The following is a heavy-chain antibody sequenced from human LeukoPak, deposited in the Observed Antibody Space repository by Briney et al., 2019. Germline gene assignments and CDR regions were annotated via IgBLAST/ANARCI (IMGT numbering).Heavy chain of an antibody. J-gene: IGHJ6*04. D-gene: IGHD3-10*02. CDR3: AELGITMIGGV. V-gene: IGHV3-48*03. Sequence: SGGSLRLSCAASGFIFSNYWMNWVRQAPGKGLEWVSYISSSGSTIYYADSVKGRFTISRDNAKNSLYLQMNSLRAEDTAVYYCAELGITMIGGVWGKGTTVTISS. CDR2: ISSSGSTI. CDR1: GFIFSNYW.